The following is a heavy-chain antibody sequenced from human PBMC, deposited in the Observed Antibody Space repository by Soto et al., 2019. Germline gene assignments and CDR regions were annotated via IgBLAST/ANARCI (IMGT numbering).Heavy chain of an antibody. Sequence: EVQLVESGGGLVQPGGSLRLSCAASGFTLNSDWMSWVRQAPGRGPEWVATTNQDGSEIYYVDSMKGRLTISRDNAKNSLYLQMNILRAEDTAVSYCARAGNWGRGTLVTVSS. CDR2: TNQDGSEI. CDR1: GFTLNSDW. V-gene: IGHV3-7*05. J-gene: IGHJ4*02. CDR3: ARAGN.